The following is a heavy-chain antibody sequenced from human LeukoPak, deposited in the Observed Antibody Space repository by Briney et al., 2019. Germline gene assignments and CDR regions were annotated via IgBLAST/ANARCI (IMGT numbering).Heavy chain of an antibody. CDR2: ISSSGVNI. J-gene: IGHJ6*04. V-gene: IGHV3-21*01. CDR3: AELGITMIGGV. Sequence: GGSLRLSCAASGFTFSRYTINWVRQAPGKGLEWVSSISSSGVNIYYADSVRGRFNISRDNAKNSLYLQMNSLRAEDTAVYYCAELGITMIGGVWGKGTTVTISS. CDR1: GFTFSRYT. D-gene: IGHD3-10*02.